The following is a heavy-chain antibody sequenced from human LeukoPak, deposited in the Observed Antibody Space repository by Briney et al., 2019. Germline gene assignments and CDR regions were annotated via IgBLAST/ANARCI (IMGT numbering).Heavy chain of an antibody. J-gene: IGHJ6*03. V-gene: IGHV3-21*01. CDR1: GFTFSSYT. CDR3: ARDGDTALTRGYYYYMDV. D-gene: IGHD4-23*01. Sequence: PGGSLRLSCAASGFTFSSYTMNWVRQAPGKGPEWVSSITSSSSYIYYADSVKGRFTISRDNARNSLYLQTNSLRAEDTALYYCARDGDTALTRGYYYYMDVWGKGTTVTVSS. CDR2: ITSSSSYI.